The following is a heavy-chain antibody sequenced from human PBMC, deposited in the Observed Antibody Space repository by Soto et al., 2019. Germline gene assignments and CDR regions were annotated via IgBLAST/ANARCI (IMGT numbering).Heavy chain of an antibody. V-gene: IGHV3-30*18. Sequence: QVQLVESGGGVVQPGRSLRLSCAASGFTFSSYGMHWVRQAPGKGLEWVAVISYDGSNKYYADSVKGRFTISRDNSKNPLYLQMNRLRAEDTAVYYCAKDGGGITMVRGVPDYWGQGTLVTVSS. CDR2: ISYDGSNK. D-gene: IGHD3-10*01. CDR3: AKDGGGITMVRGVPDY. J-gene: IGHJ4*02. CDR1: GFTFSSYG.